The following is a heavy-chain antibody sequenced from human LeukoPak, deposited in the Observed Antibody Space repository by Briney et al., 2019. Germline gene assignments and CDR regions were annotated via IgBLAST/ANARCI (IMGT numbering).Heavy chain of an antibody. CDR3: ARDSGSYLYYFDY. CDR1: GFTFSSYA. V-gene: IGHV3-21*01. Sequence: GGSLRLSCAASGFTFSSYAMNWVRQAPGKGLEWVSSISSSSSYIYYADSVKGRFTISRDNAKNSLYLQMNSLRAEDTAVYYCARDSGSYLYYFDYWGQGTLVTVSS. CDR2: ISSSSSYI. J-gene: IGHJ4*02. D-gene: IGHD1-26*01.